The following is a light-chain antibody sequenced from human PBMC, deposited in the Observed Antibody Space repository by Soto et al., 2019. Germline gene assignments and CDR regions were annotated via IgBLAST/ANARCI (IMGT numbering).Light chain of an antibody. V-gene: IGKV1-5*03. J-gene: IGKJ1*01. CDR2: TAS. Sequence: DIQMTQSPSTLSASVGDRVTITCRANQSVNTWLAWYQQKPGRAPKLLIYTASTLEGGVPSRFPGGGSGTDFTLTITRLQPEDCATYYCHLYGACPSTFGPGTMVDIK. CDR3: HLYGACPST. CDR1: QSVNTW.